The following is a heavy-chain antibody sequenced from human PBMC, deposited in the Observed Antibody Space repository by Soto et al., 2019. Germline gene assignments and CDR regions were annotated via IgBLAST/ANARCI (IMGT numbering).Heavy chain of an antibody. J-gene: IGHJ4*02. CDR1: GGTFSSYT. CDR2: IIPILGIA. V-gene: IGHV1-69*02. Sequence: QVQLVQSGAEVKKPGSSVKVSCKASGGTFSSYTISWVRQAPGQGLEWMGRIIPILGIANYAPKFQGRVTITADKSTSTAYMELRSLRSEDTAVYYCARQLDLRFEVRWGQGTLVTLSS. CDR3: ARQLDLRFEVR. D-gene: IGHD1-7*01.